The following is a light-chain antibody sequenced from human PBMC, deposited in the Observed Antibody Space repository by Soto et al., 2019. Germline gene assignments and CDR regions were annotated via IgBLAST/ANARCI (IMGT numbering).Light chain of an antibody. CDR3: QPGSNWPAMIT. J-gene: IGKJ5*01. CDR2: DTS. V-gene: IGKV3-11*01. Sequence: EIVLTQSPATLSLSPGERATLSCRASQSVSSALAWYLQKPGQAPRLLIYDTSTRAAGIPVRFSGSGSGTDFTLTISSLEPEDFVVYKGQPGSNWPAMITFGQGTLLQ. CDR1: QSVSSA.